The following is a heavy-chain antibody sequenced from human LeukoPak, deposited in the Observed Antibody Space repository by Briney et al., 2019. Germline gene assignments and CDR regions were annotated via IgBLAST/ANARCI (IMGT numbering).Heavy chain of an antibody. V-gene: IGHV4-59*01. CDR2: IYYSGST. D-gene: IGHD1-26*01. J-gene: IGHJ3*02. CDR3: ARDRKAAWEGAFDI. Sequence: SETLSRTCTGSGGSISSYYWSWIRQPPGKGLEWIRYIYYSGSTNYNPSLKSRVTISVDTSKNQFSLKLSSVTAADTAVYYCARDRKAAWEGAFDIWGQGTMVTVSS. CDR1: GGSISSYY.